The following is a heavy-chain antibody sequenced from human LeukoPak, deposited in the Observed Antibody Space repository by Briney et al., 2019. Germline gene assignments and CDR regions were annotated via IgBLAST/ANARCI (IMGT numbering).Heavy chain of an antibody. Sequence: GESLKISCKGSGYSFTSYWIGWVRQMPGKGLEWMGIIYPADSDTRYSPSFEGQVTIPADMSIRTAYLQWSSLKASDTAMYYCARRIAGAGSDYWGQGTLVTVSS. J-gene: IGHJ4*02. CDR1: GYSFTSYW. V-gene: IGHV5-51*01. CDR2: IYPADSDT. D-gene: IGHD6-13*01. CDR3: ARRIAGAGSDY.